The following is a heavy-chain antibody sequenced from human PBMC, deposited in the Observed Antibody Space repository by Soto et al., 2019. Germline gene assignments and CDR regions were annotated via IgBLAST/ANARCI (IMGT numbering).Heavy chain of an antibody. Sequence: GGSLRLSCAASGFTFSSYSMNWVRQAPGKGLEWVSSISSSSSYIYYEDSVKGRFTISRDNAKNSLYLQMNSLRAEDTAVYYCARAYMIAVAADLDYWGQGTLVTVSS. D-gene: IGHD6-19*01. CDR3: ARAYMIAVAADLDY. CDR2: ISSSSSYI. J-gene: IGHJ4*02. CDR1: GFTFSSYS. V-gene: IGHV3-21*01.